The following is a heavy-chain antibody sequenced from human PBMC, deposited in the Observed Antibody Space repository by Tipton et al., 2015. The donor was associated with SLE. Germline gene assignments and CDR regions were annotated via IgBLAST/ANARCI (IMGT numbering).Heavy chain of an antibody. D-gene: IGHD1-1*01. V-gene: IGHV3-30*02. CDR2: IRYDGTYK. Sequence: GSLRLSCAASGFTFSSYWMHWVRQAPGKGLEWVAFIRYDGTYKYYADSVKGRFTISRDNSKNTLYLQMNSLRAEDTAVYYCAKDHDDYYFDYWGQGTLVTVSS. CDR3: AKDHDDYYFDY. CDR1: GFTFSSYW. J-gene: IGHJ4*02.